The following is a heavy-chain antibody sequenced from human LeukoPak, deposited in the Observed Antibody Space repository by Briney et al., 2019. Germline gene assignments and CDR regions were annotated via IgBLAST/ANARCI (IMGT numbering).Heavy chain of an antibody. CDR2: IYSSGST. CDR1: GGSISSYY. Sequence: PSETLSLTCTVSGGSISSYYWSWIRQPAGKGLEWIGRIYSSGSTDSSPSLKGRVNISVDKSKKQFSQKLSSVTAADTAVYYCARDGGYYYLDVWGKGTTVTVSS. D-gene: IGHD3-16*01. V-gene: IGHV4-4*07. CDR3: ARDGGYYYLDV. J-gene: IGHJ6*03.